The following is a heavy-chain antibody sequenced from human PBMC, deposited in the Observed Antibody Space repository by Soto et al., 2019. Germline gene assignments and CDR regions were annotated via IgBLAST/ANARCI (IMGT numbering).Heavy chain of an antibody. CDR1: GFTFSSYA. D-gene: IGHD2-2*03. V-gene: IGHV3-23*01. Sequence: GSLRLSCAASGFTFSSYAMSWVRQAPGKGLEWVSAISGSGGSTYYADSVKGRFTISRDNSKNTLYLQMNSLRAEDTAVYYCAKGLDIVVVPAALPDYWGQGTLVTVSS. CDR3: AKGLDIVVVPAALPDY. CDR2: ISGSGGST. J-gene: IGHJ4*02.